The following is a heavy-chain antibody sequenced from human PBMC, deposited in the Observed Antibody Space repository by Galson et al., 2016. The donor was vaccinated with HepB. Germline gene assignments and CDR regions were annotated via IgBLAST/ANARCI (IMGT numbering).Heavy chain of an antibody. J-gene: IGHJ3*02. CDR2: INTDGSSS. CDR1: GFPFSKYW. D-gene: IGHD1-26*01. Sequence: LRLSCAASGFPFSKYWMHWVRQAPGKGLVWVSRINTDGSSSTYADSVKGRFTISRDNAKNTLYLQMNSLRAEDTTVYYCVRDMYGSYFAFDIWGQGTMVTVSS. V-gene: IGHV3-74*01. CDR3: VRDMYGSYFAFDI.